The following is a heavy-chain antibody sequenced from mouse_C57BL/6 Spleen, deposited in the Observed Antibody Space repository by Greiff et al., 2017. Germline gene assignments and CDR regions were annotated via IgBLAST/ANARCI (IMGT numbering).Heavy chain of an antibody. CDR3: ARDAPFAY. CDR2: ISDGGSYS. Sequence: EVKLVESGGGLVKPGGSLKLSCAASGFTFSSYAMSWVRQTPEKRLEWVATISDGGSYSYYPDNVKGRFTISRDNAKNHLYLQMSHLKSEDTAMYYCARDAPFAYWGQGTLVTVSA. CDR1: GFTFSSYA. J-gene: IGHJ3*01. V-gene: IGHV5-4*01.